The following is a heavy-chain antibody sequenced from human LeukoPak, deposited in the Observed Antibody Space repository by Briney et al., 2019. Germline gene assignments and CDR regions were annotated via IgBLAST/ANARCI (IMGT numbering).Heavy chain of an antibody. CDR3: ARTLVVPAAIPYYYYYYMDV. Sequence: TASETLSLTCTVSGGSISSSSYYWGWIRQPPGKGLGWIGSIYYSGSTYYNPSLKSRVTIPVDTSKNQFSLKLSSVTAADTAVYYCARTLVVPAAIPYYYYYYMDVWGKGTTVTVSS. J-gene: IGHJ6*03. D-gene: IGHD2-2*01. V-gene: IGHV4-39*01. CDR2: IYYSGST. CDR1: GGSISSSSYY.